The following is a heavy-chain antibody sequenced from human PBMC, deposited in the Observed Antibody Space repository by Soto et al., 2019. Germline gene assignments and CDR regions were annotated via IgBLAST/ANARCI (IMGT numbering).Heavy chain of an antibody. J-gene: IGHJ2*01. D-gene: IGHD3-3*01. CDR3: ARQEGPFFFQAEDGIRYL. Sequence: LGWIRQPPGKGLEWIGSIYYSGSTYYNPSLKSRITISVDTSKNQFSLQLSFVTAADTAVYYCARQEGPFFFQAEDGIRYL. V-gene: IGHV4-39*01. CDR2: IYYSGST.